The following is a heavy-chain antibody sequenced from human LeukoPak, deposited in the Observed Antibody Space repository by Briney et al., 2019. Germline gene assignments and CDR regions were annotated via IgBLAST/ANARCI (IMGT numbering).Heavy chain of an antibody. CDR2: ISSSSSYI. CDR1: GFTFSSYS. Sequence: GGSLRLSCAASGFTFSSYSMNWVRQAPGKGLEWVSSISSSSSYIYYADSVKGRFTISRDNAKNPLYLQMNSLRAEDTAVYYCARDRRGYDFWSGYDYWGQGTLVTVSS. CDR3: ARDRRGYDFWSGYDY. J-gene: IGHJ4*02. V-gene: IGHV3-21*01. D-gene: IGHD3-3*01.